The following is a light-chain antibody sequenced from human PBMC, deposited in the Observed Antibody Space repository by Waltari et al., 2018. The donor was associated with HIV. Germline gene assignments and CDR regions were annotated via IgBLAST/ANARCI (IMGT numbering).Light chain of an antibody. CDR1: QDVSTY. Sequence: AIRMTQSPSSFSASTGDKVTITCRASQDVSTYLAWYQQKPGKAPKLLIYTASTLQSGVPSRFSGSGSGTDFTLTINCLQSEDFATYYCQQYYDYPRTFGQWTKVEIK. CDR2: TAS. CDR3: QQYYDYPRT. J-gene: IGKJ1*01. V-gene: IGKV1-8*01.